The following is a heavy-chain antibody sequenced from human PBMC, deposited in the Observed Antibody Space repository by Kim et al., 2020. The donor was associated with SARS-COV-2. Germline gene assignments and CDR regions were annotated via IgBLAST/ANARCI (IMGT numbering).Heavy chain of an antibody. CDR3: ASSGYHGGNWFNP. J-gene: IGHJ5*02. CDR2: INHSGST. CDR1: GGSFSGYY. V-gene: IGHV4-34*01. Sequence: SETLSLTCAVYGGSFSGYYWSWIRQPPVKGLEWIGEINHSGSTNYNPSLKSRVTISVDTSKNQFSLKLSSVTAADTAVYYCASSGYHGGNWFNPWSQGTPDTVSS. D-gene: IGHD3-10*01.